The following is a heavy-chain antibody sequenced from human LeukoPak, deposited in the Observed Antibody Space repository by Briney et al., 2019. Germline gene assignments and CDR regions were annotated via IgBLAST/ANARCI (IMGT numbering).Heavy chain of an antibody. CDR3: AKIQVDLDC. Sequence: GSLRRSCEASGFTFSIYGITWVRQAPGKGLEWVSAIVGSGVTTYSADSVKGRFTISRGNSKNTLYLQMNSLRAEDTAVYCCAKIQVDLDCWGQGNPVTV. D-gene: IGHD1-26*01. J-gene: IGHJ4*02. CDR1: GFTFSIYG. CDR2: IVGSGVTT. V-gene: IGHV3-23*01.